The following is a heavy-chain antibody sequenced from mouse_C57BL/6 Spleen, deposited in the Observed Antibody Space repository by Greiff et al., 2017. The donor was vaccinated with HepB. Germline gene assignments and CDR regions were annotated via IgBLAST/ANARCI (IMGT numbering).Heavy chain of an antibody. V-gene: IGHV5-17*01. Sequence: EVQLQESGGGLVKPGGSLKLSCAASGFTFSDYGMHWVRQAPEKGLEWVAYISSGSSTIYYADTVKGRFTISRDNAKNTLFLQMTSLRSEETAMYYCANDWAGFAYWGQGTLVTVSA. D-gene: IGHD4-1*01. CDR2: ISSGSSTI. CDR3: ANDWAGFAY. J-gene: IGHJ3*01. CDR1: GFTFSDYG.